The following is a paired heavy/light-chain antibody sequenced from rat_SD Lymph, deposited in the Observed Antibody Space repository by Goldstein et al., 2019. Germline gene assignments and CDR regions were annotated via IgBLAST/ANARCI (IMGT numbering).Heavy chain of an antibody. CDR1: GFTFSNYY. Sequence: EVQLVESGGGLVQPGRSLKLSCAASGFTFSNYYMAWVRQAPKKGLEWVATISTSGSRTYYPDSVKGRFTISRDNAKSSLYLQMNSLKSEDTATYYCARHSGPLLPYWYFDFWGPGTMVTVSS. CDR2: ISTSGSRT. V-gene: IGHV5-25*01. J-gene: IGHJ1*01. D-gene: IGHD1-1*01. CDR3: ARHSGPLLPYWYFDF.
Light chain of an antibody. CDR2: DAN. CDR3: QQYNNYPYT. J-gene: IGKJ2-3*01. Sequence: DIQMTQSPASLSASLGETVTIECRASEDIYSNLAWYQQKPGNSPQLLIYDANSLADGVPSRFSGSGSGTQYSLKINSLQSEDVASYFCQQYNNYPYTFGAGTKLELK. V-gene: IGKV12S34*01. CDR1: EDIYSN.